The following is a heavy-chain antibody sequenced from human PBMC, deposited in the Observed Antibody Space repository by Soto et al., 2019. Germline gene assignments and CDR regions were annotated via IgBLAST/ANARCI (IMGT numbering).Heavy chain of an antibody. CDR2: IHYSGST. CDR1: GGSISSGGYY. Sequence: SETLSLTCTVSGGSISSGGYYWSWIHQHPGKGLEWIGYIHYSGSTYYNPSLKSRVTISVDTSKNQLSLKLSSVTAADTAVYYCARGVTMVRGVIHTPYFDYWGQGTLVTVSS. V-gene: IGHV4-31*03. D-gene: IGHD3-10*01. J-gene: IGHJ4*02. CDR3: ARGVTMVRGVIHTPYFDY.